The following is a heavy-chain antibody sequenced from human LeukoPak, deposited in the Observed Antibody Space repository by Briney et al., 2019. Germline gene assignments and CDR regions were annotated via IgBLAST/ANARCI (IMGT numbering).Heavy chain of an antibody. Sequence: ASVKVSCKASGYTFTSYYMHWVRQAPGQGLEWMGTINPSGGSTSYAQKFQGRVTITRNTSISTAYMELSSLRSEDTAVYYCARGRGYSSSWYVYYYYYYMDVWGKGTTVTVSS. CDR2: INPSGGST. J-gene: IGHJ6*03. CDR3: ARGRGYSSSWYVYYYYYYMDV. V-gene: IGHV1-46*01. D-gene: IGHD6-13*01. CDR1: GYTFTSYY.